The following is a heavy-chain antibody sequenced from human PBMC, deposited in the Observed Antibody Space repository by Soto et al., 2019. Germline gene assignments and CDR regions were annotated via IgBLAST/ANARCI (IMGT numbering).Heavy chain of an antibody. D-gene: IGHD3-3*01. CDR2: ISYDGSNK. J-gene: IGHJ4*02. CDR3: ARDLGLFTPFDY. Sequence: GGSLRLSCAASGFTFSSYAMHWVRQAPGKGLEWVAVISYDGSNKYYADSVKGRFTISRDNSKNTLYLQMNSLIAEDTAVYYCARDLGLFTPFDYWGQGTLVTVSS. CDR1: GFTFSSYA. V-gene: IGHV3-30*04.